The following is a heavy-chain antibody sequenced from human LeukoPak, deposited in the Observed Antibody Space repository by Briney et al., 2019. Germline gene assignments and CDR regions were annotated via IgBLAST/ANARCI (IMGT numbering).Heavy chain of an antibody. D-gene: IGHD3-10*01. CDR3: AREITMVRGVISDWFDP. Sequence: ASVKVSCKASGYTFTGYYMHWVRQAPGQGLEWMGWINPNSGGTNYAQKFQGRVTMTRDTSISTAYMELSRLRSDDTAVYYCAREITMVRGVISDWFDPWGQGTLVTVSS. CDR2: INPNSGGT. V-gene: IGHV1-2*02. J-gene: IGHJ5*02. CDR1: GYTFTGYY.